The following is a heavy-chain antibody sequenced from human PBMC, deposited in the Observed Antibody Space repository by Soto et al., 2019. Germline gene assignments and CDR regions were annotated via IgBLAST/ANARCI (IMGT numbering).Heavy chain of an antibody. CDR2: IKSKTDGGTT. CDR3: STDIGIYGLXV. D-gene: IGHD3-10*01. V-gene: IGHV3-15*01. Sequence: GGSLRLSCAASGLSFTNAWMTWVRQAPGKGLEWVGRIKSKTDGGTTDYAAPVKGRFTISRDDSQNTLYLQMNSLKTEDTALYYCSTDIGIYGLXVWGQGTMVTVSS. J-gene: IGHJ6*02. CDR1: GLSFTNAW.